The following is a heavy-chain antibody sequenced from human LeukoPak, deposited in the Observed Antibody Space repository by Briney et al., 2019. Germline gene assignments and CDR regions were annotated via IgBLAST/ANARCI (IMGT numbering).Heavy chain of an antibody. V-gene: IGHV3-66*01. CDR2: IYSGGST. J-gene: IGHJ4*02. D-gene: IGHD3-22*01. CDR1: GFTVSSNY. CDR3: ARDGYYYDSSGYYIYYFDY. Sequence: GGSLRLSCAASGFTVSSNYMSWVRQAPGKGLEWVSVIYSGGSTYYADSVKGRFTISRDNSKNTLYLQMNSLGAEDTAVYYCARDGYYYDSSGYYIYYFDYWGRGTLVTVSS.